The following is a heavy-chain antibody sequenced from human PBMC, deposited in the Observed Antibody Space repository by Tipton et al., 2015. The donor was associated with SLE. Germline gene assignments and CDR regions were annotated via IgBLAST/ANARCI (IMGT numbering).Heavy chain of an antibody. CDR1: GFTFSDYY. Sequence: SLRLSCAASGFTFSDYYMSWIRQAPGKGLEWLSYISSSGSTIYYADSVKGRFTISRDNAKNSLYLQMNSLRVEDTAVYYCAKDIGLGIMTFRVDGYFDYWGQGTQVTVSS. CDR3: AKDIGLGIMTFRVDGYFDY. J-gene: IGHJ4*02. D-gene: IGHD3-3*01. V-gene: IGHV3-11*01. CDR2: ISSSGSTI.